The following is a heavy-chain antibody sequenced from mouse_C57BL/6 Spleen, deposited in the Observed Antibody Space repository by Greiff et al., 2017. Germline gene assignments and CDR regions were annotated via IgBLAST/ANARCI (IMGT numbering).Heavy chain of an antibody. CDR1: GYTFTSYW. D-gene: IGHD3-3*01. V-gene: IGHV1-69*01. J-gene: IGHJ4*01. Sequence: VQLQQPGAELVMPGASVKLSCKASGYTFTSYWMHWVKQRPGQGLEWIGEIDPSDSYTNYNQKFKGKSTLTVDKSSSTAYMQLSSLTSADSAVYYCAKGDSFYAMDYWGQGTSVTVSS. CDR3: AKGDSFYAMDY. CDR2: IDPSDSYT.